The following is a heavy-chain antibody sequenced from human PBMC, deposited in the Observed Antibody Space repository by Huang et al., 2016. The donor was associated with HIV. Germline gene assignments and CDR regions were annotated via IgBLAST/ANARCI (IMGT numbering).Heavy chain of an antibody. D-gene: IGHD3-10*01. CDR2: IRGRGVST. CDR1: GFTFSSYA. V-gene: IGHV3-23*01. Sequence: VQLLESGGGLVQPGGSRRLSCAASGFTFSSYAMSWVRQAPGKGLELVSTIRGRGVSTYHADSVKGRFTTSRDNSENMLYLQMHTLRAEDTAVYYCAKGEFVGESYFDQWGQGTLVTVSS. J-gene: IGHJ4*02. CDR3: AKGEFVGESYFDQ.